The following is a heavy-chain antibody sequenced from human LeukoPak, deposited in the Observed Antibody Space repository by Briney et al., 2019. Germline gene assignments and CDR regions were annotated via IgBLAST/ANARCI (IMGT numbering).Heavy chain of an antibody. V-gene: IGHV4-34*01. CDR3: ARHMLRFGISDY. CDR2: INHSGST. J-gene: IGHJ4*02. Sequence: PSETLSLTCAVYGGSFSGYYWSWIRQPPGKGLEWIGEINHSGSTYYNPSLKSRVTISVDTSKNQFSLKLSSVTAADTAVYYCARHMLRFGISDYWGQGTLVTVSS. D-gene: IGHD3-10*01. CDR1: GGSFSGYY.